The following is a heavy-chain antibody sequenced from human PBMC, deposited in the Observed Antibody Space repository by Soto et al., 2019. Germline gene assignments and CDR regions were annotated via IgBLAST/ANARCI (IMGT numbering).Heavy chain of an antibody. CDR3: ARRGHGSGSYHPFDY. CDR1: GYSFSSHW. Sequence: TGESLKISCKGSGYSFSSHWIGWVRQMPGKGLEWMGIIYPGDSDTRYSPSFQGQVLISADTSISTAYLQWSSLKASDTAMYYCARRGHGSGSYHPFDYWGQGALVTVSS. D-gene: IGHD3-10*01. CDR2: IYPGDSDT. V-gene: IGHV5-51*01. J-gene: IGHJ4*02.